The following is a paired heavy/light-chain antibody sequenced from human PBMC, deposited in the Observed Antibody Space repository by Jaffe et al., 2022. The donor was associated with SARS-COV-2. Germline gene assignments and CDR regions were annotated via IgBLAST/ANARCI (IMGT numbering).Heavy chain of an antibody. CDR3: AKGERPKVRGVIWYYYYMDV. V-gene: IGHV3-21*06. CDR2: ISSGSTYI. D-gene: IGHD3-10*01. CDR1: GLTLSSYT. J-gene: IGHJ6*03. Sequence: EVPLVESGGGLVKPGGSLRLSCAASGLTLSSYTMNWVRQAPGKGLEWVASISSGSTYIYYADSVKGRFTISRDNAKNSLYLQMNSLRAEDTAVYYCAKGERPKVRGVIWYYYYMDVWGKGTTVTVSS.
Light chain of an antibody. V-gene: IGKV2-28*01. Sequence: DTVMTQSPLSLPVTPGEPASISCRSSQSLLHSNGYNYLDWYLQKPGQSPQLLIYLGSNRASGVPDRFSGNGSGTDFTLKISRVEAEDVGVYYCMQGLQTPPITIGQGTRLEIK. CDR1: QSLLHSNGYNY. CDR3: MQGLQTPPIT. CDR2: LGS. J-gene: IGKJ5*01.